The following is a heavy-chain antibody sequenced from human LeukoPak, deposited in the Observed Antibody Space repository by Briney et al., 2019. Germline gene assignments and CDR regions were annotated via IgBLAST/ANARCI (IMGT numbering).Heavy chain of an antibody. Sequence: SETLSLTCTVSGGSIGTYYWSWIRQPPGKGLEWIGYIYYSGSTNHNPSLKSRVTISVDTSKNQFSLKLSSVTAADTAVYYCARSKGEMASYDYWGQGTLVTVSS. D-gene: IGHD5-24*01. CDR1: GGSIGTYY. CDR2: IYYSGST. J-gene: IGHJ4*02. CDR3: ARSKGEMASYDY. V-gene: IGHV4-59*01.